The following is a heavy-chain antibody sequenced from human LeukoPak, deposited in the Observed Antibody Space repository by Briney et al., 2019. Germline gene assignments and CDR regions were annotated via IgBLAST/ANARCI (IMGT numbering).Heavy chain of an antibody. V-gene: IGHV3-21*01. J-gene: IGHJ6*02. Sequence: GGSLRLSCAASGFTFSSYSMNWVRQAPGKGLEWVSSISSSSSYIYYADSVKGRFTISRDNAKNSLYLQMNSLRAEDTAVYYCARDHDVVVPAALTYWGQGTTVTVSS. CDR1: GFTFSSYS. CDR3: ARDHDVVVPAALTY. D-gene: IGHD2-2*01. CDR2: ISSSSSYI.